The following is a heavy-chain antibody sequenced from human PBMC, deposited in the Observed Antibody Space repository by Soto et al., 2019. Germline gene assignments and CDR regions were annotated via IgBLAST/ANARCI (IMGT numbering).Heavy chain of an antibody. J-gene: IGHJ5*01. D-gene: IGHD4-17*01. CDR1: GYTFIAYY. V-gene: IGHV1-2*02. CDR3: ARDDYGGNSGVLVDS. Sequence: ASVKVSCKASGYTFIAYYIHWVRQAPGQGLEWMGWINPNSGATNYAKKFQGRVTMTRDTSINTAYMDLSSLRFDDTAVYYCARDDYGGNSGVLVDSWGHGTRVTVSS. CDR2: INPNSGAT.